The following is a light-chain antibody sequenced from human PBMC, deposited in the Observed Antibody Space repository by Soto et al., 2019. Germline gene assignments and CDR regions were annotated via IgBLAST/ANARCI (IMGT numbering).Light chain of an antibody. CDR1: QDIMNF. Sequence: DIQMTPSPTSLSASVGDRVTITCRASQDIMNFVAWYQQKPGKAPKLLTYAASTLQSVVPYRFSGSGSRKDFTLTIHRLQPEDVATYSCQKYRSVPVFGPGTKVEIK. V-gene: IGKV1-27*01. J-gene: IGKJ3*01. CDR2: AAS. CDR3: QKYRSVPV.